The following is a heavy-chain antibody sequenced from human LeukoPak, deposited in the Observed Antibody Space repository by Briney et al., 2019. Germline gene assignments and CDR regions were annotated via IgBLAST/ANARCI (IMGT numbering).Heavy chain of an antibody. J-gene: IGHJ4*02. CDR3: AKSASVWNDAQLFDY. CDR1: GCVFSDDG. CDR2: IRYDGSDK. Sequence: GGSLRLSCAASGCVFSDDGMHWGRQAPGKGLEWVAFIRYDGSDKYSADSVKGRFTISRDNSKSTLYLQRNSLRAEDTAMYYCAKSASVWNDAQLFDYWGQGTLVTVST. V-gene: IGHV3-30*02. D-gene: IGHD1-1*01.